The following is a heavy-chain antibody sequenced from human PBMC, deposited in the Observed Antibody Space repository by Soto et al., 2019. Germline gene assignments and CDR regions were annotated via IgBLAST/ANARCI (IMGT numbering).Heavy chain of an antibody. CDR1: GGTFSSYA. J-gene: IGHJ4*02. Sequence: QVQLVQSGAEVKKPGSSVKVSCKASGGTFSSYAISWVRQAPGQGLEWMGGIIPIFGTANYAQKLQGRVTITADESTSRAYMELSSLRSEDTAVYYCARAEAQRYFAWLNRGQGPLVTVSS. CDR2: IIPIFGTA. D-gene: IGHD3-9*01. CDR3: ARAEAQRYFAWLN. V-gene: IGHV1-69*12.